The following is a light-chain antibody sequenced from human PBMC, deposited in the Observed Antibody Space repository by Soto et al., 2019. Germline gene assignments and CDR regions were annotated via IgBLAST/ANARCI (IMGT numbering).Light chain of an antibody. CDR1: SSDVGGYNY. J-gene: IGLJ1*01. V-gene: IGLV2-14*01. CDR3: SSYTGSSTI. Sequence: ALTQPASVSGSPGQSITISCTGTSSDVGGYNYVSWYQQHPGTAPKLMIYEVSNRPSGVSNRFSGSKSDNTASLTISGLQAEDEADYYCSSYTGSSTIFGTGTKAPS. CDR2: EVS.